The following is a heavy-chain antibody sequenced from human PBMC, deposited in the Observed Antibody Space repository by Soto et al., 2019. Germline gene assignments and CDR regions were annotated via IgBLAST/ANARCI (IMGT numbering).Heavy chain of an antibody. CDR3: ARVPDR. J-gene: IGHJ5*02. Sequence: SGTRSLTGAIVGGAISSGGYSWSGIRQPPGKGLEWIGYIYHSGSTYYNPSLKSRVTISVDRSKNQFSLKLSSVTAADTAVYYCARVPDRWGQGTLVTVS. CDR2: IYHSGST. CDR1: GGAISSGGYS. D-gene: IGHD2-2*01. V-gene: IGHV4-30-2*01.